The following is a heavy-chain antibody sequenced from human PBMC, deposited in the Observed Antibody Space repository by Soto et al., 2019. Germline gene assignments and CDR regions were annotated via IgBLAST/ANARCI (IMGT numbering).Heavy chain of an antibody. CDR2: INPNSGGT. J-gene: IGHJ4*02. D-gene: IGHD2-15*01. CDR1: GYTFTGYY. Sequence: ASVKVSCKASGYTFTGYYMHWVRQAPGQGLEWMGWINPNSGGTNYAQKFQGWVTMTRDTSISTAYMELSRLRSDDTAVYYCARSESLVVAATLPFDYWGQGTLVTVSS. V-gene: IGHV1-2*04. CDR3: ARSESLVVAATLPFDY.